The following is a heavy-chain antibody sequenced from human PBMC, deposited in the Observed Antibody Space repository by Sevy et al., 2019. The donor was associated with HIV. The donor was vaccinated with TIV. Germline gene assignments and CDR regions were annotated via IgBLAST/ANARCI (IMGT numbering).Heavy chain of an antibody. J-gene: IGHJ5*02. CDR2: IYYSGST. CDR3: ARSGFMEWAGSTLGPRNWFDP. V-gene: IGHV4-59*13. Sequence: SETLSLTCSVSGGSMRNFYWSWIRQPPGKGLEWIGNIYYSGSTNYNPSLKSRVTMSVDTSKNQFSLKLSSVTAADTAVYYCARSGFMEWAGSTLGPRNWFDPWGQGTLVTVSS. CDR1: GGSMRNFY. D-gene: IGHD3-3*01.